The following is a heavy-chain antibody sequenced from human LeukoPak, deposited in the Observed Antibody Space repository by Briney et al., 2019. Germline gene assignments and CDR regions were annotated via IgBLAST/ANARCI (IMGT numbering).Heavy chain of an antibody. CDR3: ATGPLRERFDP. CDR2: ISAYNGNT. Sequence: ASVKVSCKASGYTFTSYGISWVRQAPGQGLEWMGWISAYNGNTNYAQKFQGRVTMTEDTSTDTAYMELSSLRSEDTAVYYCATGPLRERFDPWGQGTLVTVSS. CDR1: GYTFTSYG. D-gene: IGHD3-16*01. J-gene: IGHJ5*02. V-gene: IGHV1-18*01.